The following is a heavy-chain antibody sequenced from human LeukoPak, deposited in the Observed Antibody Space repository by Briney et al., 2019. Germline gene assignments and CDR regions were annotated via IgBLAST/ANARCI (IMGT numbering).Heavy chain of an antibody. V-gene: IGHV3-66*01. CDR1: GFTVSSNS. CDR2: MYRGGST. D-gene: IGHD1-26*01. CDR3: ARGSSGIDFFDY. Sequence: PGGSLRLSCAASGFTVSSNSMSWVRQAPGKGLEWVSVMYRGGSTNYADSVKGRFTITRDSSKNTLYLQMNSLRAEDTAVYSCARGSSGIDFFDYWGQGTLVTVSA. J-gene: IGHJ4*02.